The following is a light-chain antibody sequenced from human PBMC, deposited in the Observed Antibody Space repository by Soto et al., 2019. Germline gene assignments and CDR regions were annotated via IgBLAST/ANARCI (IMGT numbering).Light chain of an antibody. CDR2: AAS. Sequence: DXXMTQSPSSLSASVGDRVTITCRASQSISSYLNWYQQKPGKAPKLLIYAASSLQSGVPSRFSGSGSGTDFTLTISSLQPEDFATYYCQQSYSTPYTFGQGTKLEIK. J-gene: IGKJ2*01. CDR1: QSISSY. CDR3: QQSYSTPYT. V-gene: IGKV1-39*01.